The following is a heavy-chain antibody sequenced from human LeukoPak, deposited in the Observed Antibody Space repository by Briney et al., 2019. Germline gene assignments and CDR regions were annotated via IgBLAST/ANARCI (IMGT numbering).Heavy chain of an antibody. CDR1: GGSISSGSYY. J-gene: IGHJ4*02. CDR2: VYTSGST. D-gene: IGHD4-23*01. V-gene: IGHV4-61*02. Sequence: PSETLSLTCTVSGGSISSGSYYWSWIRQPAGKGLEWIGRVYTSGSTNYNPSLKSRVTISVDTSKNQFSLRLSSVTAADTAVYYCATEALTPVGTRPRDYFDYWGQGTLVTVSS. CDR3: ATEALTPVGTRPRDYFDY.